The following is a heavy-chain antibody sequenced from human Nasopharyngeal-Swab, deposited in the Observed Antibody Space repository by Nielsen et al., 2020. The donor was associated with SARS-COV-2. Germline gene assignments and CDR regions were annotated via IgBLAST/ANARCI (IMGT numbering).Heavy chain of an antibody. D-gene: IGHD4-17*01. CDR3: AKDGLPGVLLWDDYGDYEDMGTDY. CDR1: GYTFTSYG. CDR2: ISAYNGNT. J-gene: IGHJ4*02. V-gene: IGHV1-18*01. Sequence: ASVKVSCKASGYTFTSYGISWVRQAPGQGLEWMGWISAYNGNTNYAQKLQGRVTMTTDTSTSTAYMELRSLRSDDTAVYYCAKDGLPGVLLWDDYGDYEDMGTDYWGQGTLVTVSS.